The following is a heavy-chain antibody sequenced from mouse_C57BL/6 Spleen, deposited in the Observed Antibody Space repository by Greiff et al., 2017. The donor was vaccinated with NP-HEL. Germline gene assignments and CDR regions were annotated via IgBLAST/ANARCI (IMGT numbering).Heavy chain of an antibody. V-gene: IGHV1-15*01. Sequence: VQLQESGAELVRPGASVTLSCKASGYTFTDYEMHWVKQTPVHGLEWIGAIDPETGGTAYNQKFKGKAILTADKSSSTAYMELRSLTSEDSAVYYCTKDYYWYFDVWGTGTTVTVSS. CDR1: GYTFTDYE. J-gene: IGHJ1*03. CDR2: IDPETGGT. D-gene: IGHD2-4*01. CDR3: TKDYYWYFDV.